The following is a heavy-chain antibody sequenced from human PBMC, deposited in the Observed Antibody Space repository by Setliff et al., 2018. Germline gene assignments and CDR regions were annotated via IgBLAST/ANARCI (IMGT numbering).Heavy chain of an antibody. J-gene: IGHJ4*02. Sequence: GGSLRLSCAASGFSFSSYSMNWVRQAPGKGLEWVSFISSSSVYIKYADSVKGRFTISRDNAKNSLYLQMNSLRAEDTAVYYCARLQFYSSGWYRDDCWGQGTLVTSPQ. CDR3: ARLQFYSSGWYRDDC. CDR1: GFSFSSYS. V-gene: IGHV3-21*01. D-gene: IGHD6-19*01. CDR2: ISSSSVYI.